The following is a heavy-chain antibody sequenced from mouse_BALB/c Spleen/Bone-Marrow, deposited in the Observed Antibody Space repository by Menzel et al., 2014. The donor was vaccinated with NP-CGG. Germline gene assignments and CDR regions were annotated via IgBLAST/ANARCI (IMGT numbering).Heavy chain of an antibody. J-gene: IGHJ1*01. D-gene: IGHD1-2*01. V-gene: IGHV14-3*02. CDR2: IDPANGYT. CDR3: ALITAATFSYWYFDV. Sequence: VQLQQSGAELVKPGAPVRLSCTASGFNIKDTYIHWVKQRPEQGLEWIGRIDPANGYTIYDPKFQSKATITADTTSNTTYLQLSSLTSEDTAVYYCALITAATFSYWYFDVWGAGTTVTVSS. CDR1: GFNIKDTY.